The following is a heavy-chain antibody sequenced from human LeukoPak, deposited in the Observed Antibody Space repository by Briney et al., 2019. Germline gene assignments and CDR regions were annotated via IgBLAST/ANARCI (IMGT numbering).Heavy chain of an antibody. V-gene: IGHV3-7*01. J-gene: IGHJ6*02. D-gene: IGHD6-6*01. CDR1: GFTFSSYW. Sequence: GGSLRLSCAASGFTFSSYWMSWVRQAPGKGLERVANIKQDGSEKYYVDSVKGRFTISRDNAKNSLYLQMNSLRAEDTAVYYCARHVQSKDYYYGMDVWGQGTTVTVSS. CDR2: IKQDGSEK. CDR3: ARHVQSKDYYYGMDV.